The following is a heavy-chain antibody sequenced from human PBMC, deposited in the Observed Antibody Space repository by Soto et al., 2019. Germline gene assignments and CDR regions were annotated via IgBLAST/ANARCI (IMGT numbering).Heavy chain of an antibody. V-gene: IGHV1-18*01. D-gene: IGHD4-17*01. CDR1: GYSFIGYG. Sequence: QVQLVQSGAEVKKPGASVKVSCKASGYSFIGYGFSWVRQAPGQGLEYMGWISAYNGDTHYAQSLQGRVPMTTETATSTAYMELRSLRPDDTAVYYCARDGALYGDYGGYWGQGTLVTVSS. J-gene: IGHJ4*02. CDR2: ISAYNGDT. CDR3: ARDGALYGDYGGY.